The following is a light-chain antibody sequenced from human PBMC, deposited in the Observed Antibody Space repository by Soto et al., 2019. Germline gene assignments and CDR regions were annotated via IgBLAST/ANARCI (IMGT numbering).Light chain of an antibody. V-gene: IGKV3-11*01. CDR1: QSVGTF. J-gene: IGKJ2*01. Sequence: EIVLTQSPATLSLSPGERATLSCSASQSVGTFLAWNQHKPGQAPRLIIYDASNRATGIPARCSGTGSWTDFALTTSSVAPDDFAVYYYQHRTNWPQTFGKGTKLDSK. CDR2: DAS. CDR3: QHRTNWPQT.